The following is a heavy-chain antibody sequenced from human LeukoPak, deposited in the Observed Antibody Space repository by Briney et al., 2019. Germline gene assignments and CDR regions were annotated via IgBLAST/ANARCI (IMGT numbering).Heavy chain of an antibody. D-gene: IGHD6-19*01. CDR2: ISYDGSNK. J-gene: IGHJ4*02. CDR1: GFTFSSYG. Sequence: GGSLRLSCAASGFTFSSYGMHWVRQAPGKGLEWVAVISYDGSNKYYADSVKGRFTISRDNSKNTLYLQMNSLRAEDTAVYYCAKDRFGGYSSGWYTDWGQGTLVTVSS. V-gene: IGHV3-30*18. CDR3: AKDRFGGYSSGWYTD.